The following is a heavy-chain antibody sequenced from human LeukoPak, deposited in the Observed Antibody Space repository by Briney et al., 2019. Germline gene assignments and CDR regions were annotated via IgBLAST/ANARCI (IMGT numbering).Heavy chain of an antibody. J-gene: IGHJ4*02. D-gene: IGHD4-23*01. CDR1: GYTFTSYG. CDR2: ISAYNGNT. CDR3: ARDSERWYSLDY. V-gene: IGHV1-18*01. Sequence: ASVKVSCKASGYTFTSYGISWVRQAPGQGLEWMGWISAYNGNTNYAQRLQGRVTMTTDTSTSTAYMELRSLRSDDTAVYYCARDSERWYSLDYWGQGTLVTVSS.